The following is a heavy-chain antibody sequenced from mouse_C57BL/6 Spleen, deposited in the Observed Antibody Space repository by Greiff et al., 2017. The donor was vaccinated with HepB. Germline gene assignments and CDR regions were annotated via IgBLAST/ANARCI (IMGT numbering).Heavy chain of an antibody. CDR2: IHPNSGST. J-gene: IGHJ3*01. CDR1: GYTFTSYW. V-gene: IGHV1-64*01. D-gene: IGHD1-1*01. Sequence: QVHVKQPGAELVKPGASVKLSCKASGYTFTSYWMHWVKQRPGQGLEWIGMIHPNSGSTNSNEKFKSKATLTVDKSSSTAYMQLSSLTSEDAAVYYCARAYYYGSSPWFAYWGQGTLVTVSA. CDR3: ARAYYYGSSPWFAY.